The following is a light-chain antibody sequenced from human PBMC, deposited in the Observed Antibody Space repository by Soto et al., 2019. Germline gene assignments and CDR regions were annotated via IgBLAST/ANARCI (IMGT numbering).Light chain of an antibody. CDR3: ETWDRNSYV. Sequence: QPVLTQSSSASASLGSSVKLTCTLSSGHSSYIIAWHQQQPGKAPRYLMKLEGSGSYNKGSGVPDRFSGSSSGADRYLTISNLQFEDEAEYYCETWDRNSYVFGTGTKVTVL. CDR1: SGHSSYI. CDR2: LEGSGSY. J-gene: IGLJ1*01. V-gene: IGLV4-60*02.